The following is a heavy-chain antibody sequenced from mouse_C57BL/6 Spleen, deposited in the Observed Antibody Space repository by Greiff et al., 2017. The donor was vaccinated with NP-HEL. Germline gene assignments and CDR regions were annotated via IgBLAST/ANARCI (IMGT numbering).Heavy chain of an antibody. V-gene: IGHV1-52*01. Sequence: QVQLQQPGAELVRPGSSVKLSCKASGYTFTSYWMHWVKQRPIQGLEWIGNIDPSDSETHSNQKFKDKATLTVDKSSSTAYMQLSSLTSEDSAVYYCARSMDYGNYAMDYWGQGTSVTVSS. CDR3: ARSMDYGNYAMDY. D-gene: IGHD2-1*01. J-gene: IGHJ4*01. CDR1: GYTFTSYW. CDR2: IDPSDSET.